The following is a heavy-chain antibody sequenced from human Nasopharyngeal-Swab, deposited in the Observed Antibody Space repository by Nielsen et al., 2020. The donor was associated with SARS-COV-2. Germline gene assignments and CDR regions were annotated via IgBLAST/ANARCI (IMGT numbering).Heavy chain of an antibody. D-gene: IGHD6-13*01. CDR3: ARELPYSSSWRGDAFDI. J-gene: IGHJ3*02. Sequence: GESLKISCAASGFTFSSYWMSWVRQAPGKGLEWVANIKQDGSEKYYVDSVKGRFTISRDNAKNSLYLQMNSLRAEDTAVYYCARELPYSSSWRGDAFDIWGQGTMVTVSS. CDR1: GFTFSSYW. CDR2: IKQDGSEK. V-gene: IGHV3-7*01.